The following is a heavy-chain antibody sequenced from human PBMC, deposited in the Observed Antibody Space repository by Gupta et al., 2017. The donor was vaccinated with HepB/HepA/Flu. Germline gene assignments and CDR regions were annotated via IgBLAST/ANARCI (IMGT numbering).Heavy chain of an antibody. D-gene: IGHD3-22*01. J-gene: IGHJ4*02. CDR2: IGTAGDT. Sequence: EVQLVESGGGLVQPGGSLRLSCAASGFTFSNYDMQWVRQSTGKVLEWVSSIGTAGDTYYPGSVKGRFTISREDAKNSLYLQMNSLRAGDTAMYYCARVRYYYHSTGFTSYYLDYWGQGTLVTVSS. CDR1: GFTFSNYD. CDR3: ARVRYYYHSTGFTSYYLDY. V-gene: IGHV3-13*01.